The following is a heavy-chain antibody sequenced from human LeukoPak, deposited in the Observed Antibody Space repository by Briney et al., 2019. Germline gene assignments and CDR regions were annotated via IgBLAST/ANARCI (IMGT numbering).Heavy chain of an antibody. J-gene: IGHJ3*02. CDR1: GFTFSSYA. CDR3: AKDIVVVPAATNSFRNAFDI. CDR2: ISGSGGST. Sequence: GGSLRLSCAASGFTFSSYAMSWVRQAPGKGLEWVSAISGSGGSTYYADSVKGRFTISRDNSKNTLYLQMNSLRAEDTAVYYCAKDIVVVPAATNSFRNAFDIWGQGTMVTVSS. D-gene: IGHD2-2*01. V-gene: IGHV3-23*01.